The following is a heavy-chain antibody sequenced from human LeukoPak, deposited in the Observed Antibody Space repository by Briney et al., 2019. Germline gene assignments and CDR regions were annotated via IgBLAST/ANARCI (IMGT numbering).Heavy chain of an antibody. V-gene: IGHV1-18*01. CDR2: ISAYNGNT. CDR3: ARASVSSGYSVY. J-gene: IGHJ4*02. Sequence: ASVKVSCKASGYTSTSYGISWVRQAPGQGLEWMGWISAYNGNTNYAQKLQGRVTMTTDTSTSTAYMELKSLRSDDTAVYYCARASVSSGYSVYWGQGTLVTVSS. D-gene: IGHD3-22*01. CDR1: GYTSTSYG.